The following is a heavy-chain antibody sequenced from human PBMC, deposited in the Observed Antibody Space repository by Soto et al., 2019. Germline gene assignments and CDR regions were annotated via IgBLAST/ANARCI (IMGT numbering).Heavy chain of an antibody. V-gene: IGHV3-7*01. D-gene: IGHD2-15*01. CDR2: IKQDGSDT. CDR1: GFSFSSYW. CDR3: ARAGGSGGFMDV. Sequence: EVQVVESGGGLVQPGGSLRLSCAASGFSFSSYWMSWVRQAPGKGPEWVANIKQDGSDTYYVDSVKGRFTISRDNARNSLSLQMNSLRSEDPAVYFCARAGGSGGFMDVWGKGTTVTVSS. J-gene: IGHJ6*04.